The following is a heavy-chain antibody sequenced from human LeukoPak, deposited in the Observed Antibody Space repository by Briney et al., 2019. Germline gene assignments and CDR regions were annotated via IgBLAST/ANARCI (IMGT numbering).Heavy chain of an antibody. Sequence: SETLSLTCIVSGDSISSYYWSWIRRPPGKGLEWIGYIFHSGSTNYNPSLKGRVTISVDTSKNQFSLKLSSVTAADTAVYYCARHNDILTGYYSHWGQGTLVTVSS. CDR2: IFHSGST. CDR3: ARHNDILTGYYSH. V-gene: IGHV4-59*08. D-gene: IGHD3-9*01. CDR1: GDSISSYY. J-gene: IGHJ4*02.